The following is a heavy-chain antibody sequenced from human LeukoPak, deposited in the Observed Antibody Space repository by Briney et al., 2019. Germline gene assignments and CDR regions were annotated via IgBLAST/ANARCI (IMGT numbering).Heavy chain of an antibody. V-gene: IGHV3-23*01. CDR1: GFTFSNYA. CDR3: ARDDIAAAATGAFDI. D-gene: IGHD6-13*01. CDR2: ISGSGGST. Sequence: GGSLRLSCAASGFTFSNYAMSWVRQAPGKGLDWVSGISGSGGSTYYADSVKGRFTISRDNAKNSLYLQMNSLRAEDTAVYYCARDDIAAAATGAFDIWGQGTMVTVSS. J-gene: IGHJ3*02.